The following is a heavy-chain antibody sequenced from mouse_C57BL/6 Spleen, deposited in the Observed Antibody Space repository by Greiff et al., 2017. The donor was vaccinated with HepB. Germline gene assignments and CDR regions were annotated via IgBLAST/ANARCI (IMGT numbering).Heavy chain of an antibody. J-gene: IGHJ4*01. Sequence: EVKLMESGEGLVKPGGSLKLSCAASGFTFSSYAMSWVRQTPEKRLEWVAYISSGGDYIYYADTVKGRFTISRDNARNTLYLQMSSLKSEDTAMYYCTRGGYYYGRDYYAMDYWGQGTSVTVSS. CDR1: GFTFSSYA. V-gene: IGHV5-9-1*02. CDR2: ISSGGDYI. D-gene: IGHD1-1*01. CDR3: TRGGYYYGRDYYAMDY.